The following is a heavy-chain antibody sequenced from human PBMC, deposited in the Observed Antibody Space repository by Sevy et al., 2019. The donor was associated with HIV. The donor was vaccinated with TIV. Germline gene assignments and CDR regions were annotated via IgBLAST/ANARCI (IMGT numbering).Heavy chain of an antibody. V-gene: IGHV4-34*01. D-gene: IGHD2-2*01. Sequence: SETLSLTCAVHDGSFSDYYWNWIRQLPGKGLEWIGEINESGITYYNPSLKSRVTISVDTSKKQFYLKLNSVTAVDSAVYFCARSPPVVVVPGAPRWFDPWGQGTLVTVSS. CDR3: ARSPPVVVVPGAPRWFDP. CDR2: INESGIT. J-gene: IGHJ5*02. CDR1: DGSFSDYY.